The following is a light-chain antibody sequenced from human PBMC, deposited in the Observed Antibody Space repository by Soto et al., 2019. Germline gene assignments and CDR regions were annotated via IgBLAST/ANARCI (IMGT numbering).Light chain of an antibody. CDR3: SSYTSSSTAV. V-gene: IGLV2-14*03. J-gene: IGLJ2*01. CDR1: SSDIGGYNY. Sequence: QSVLTQPASVSGSPGQSITISCTGTSSDIGGYNYVSWYQQHPGKAPKLMIYDVNTRPSGVSNRFSGSKSGNMASLTISGLQAEDEADYYCSSYTSSSTAVFGGGTKLTVL. CDR2: DVN.